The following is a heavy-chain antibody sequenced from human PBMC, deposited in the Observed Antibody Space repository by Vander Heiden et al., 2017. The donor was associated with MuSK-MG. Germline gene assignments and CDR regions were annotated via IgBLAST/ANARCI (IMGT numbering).Heavy chain of an antibody. CDR2: IYPGDSDT. V-gene: IGHV5-51*01. D-gene: IGHD3-10*01. CDR3: ARRLLWSRGTGGMDV. J-gene: IGHJ6*02. CDR1: GYSLTSYW. Sequence: EVQLVQSGAEVKKPGESLKLSCKGSGYSLTSYWIGWVRQMPGKGLEWMGIIYPGDSDTRYSPSFQGQVTISADKSISTAYLQWSSLKASDTAMYYCARRLLWSRGTGGMDVWGQGTTVTVSS.